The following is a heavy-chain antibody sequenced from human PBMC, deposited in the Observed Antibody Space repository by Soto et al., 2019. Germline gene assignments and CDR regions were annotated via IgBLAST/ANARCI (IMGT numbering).Heavy chain of an antibody. J-gene: IGHJ5*02. CDR2: IFSSGST. Sequence: SETLSLTCTVSGGSITDYSWVWIRQPAGKGLEWIGRIFSSGSTNYNPSLKGRITMSLDTSKNQFSLKLNSATATDTAVYFCARGQGVVVTADNWFDPWGQGILVTVSS. CDR3: ARGQGVVVTADNWFDP. V-gene: IGHV4-4*07. D-gene: IGHD2-21*02. CDR1: GGSITDYS.